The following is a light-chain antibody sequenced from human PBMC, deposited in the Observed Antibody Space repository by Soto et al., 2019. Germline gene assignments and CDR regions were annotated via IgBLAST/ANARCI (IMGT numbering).Light chain of an antibody. CDR3: QHGYNWPHT. V-gene: IGKV3-11*01. CDR2: DAS. Sequence: EIVLTQSPPTLALFPGEGANVSRRASQGVSTSLAWYQQKPGRAPRLLIYDASKRATGVPARCSGSGYSTDFTLTIGALEPEDSADYYYQHGYNWPHTFGGGTKVEIK. J-gene: IGKJ4*01. CDR1: QGVSTS.